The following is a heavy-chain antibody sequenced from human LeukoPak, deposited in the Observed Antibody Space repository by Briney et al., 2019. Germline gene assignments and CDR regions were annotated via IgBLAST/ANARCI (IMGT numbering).Heavy chain of an antibody. Sequence: PSETLSLTCAVYGGSFSGYYWSWIRQPPGKGLEWIGEINHSGSTNYNPSLKSRVTISVDTSKNQFSLKLSSVTAADTAVYYCARAYDGGDYWGQGTLVTVSS. J-gene: IGHJ4*02. CDR2: INHSGST. V-gene: IGHV4-34*01. D-gene: IGHD3-16*01. CDR1: GGSFSGYY. CDR3: ARAYDGGDY.